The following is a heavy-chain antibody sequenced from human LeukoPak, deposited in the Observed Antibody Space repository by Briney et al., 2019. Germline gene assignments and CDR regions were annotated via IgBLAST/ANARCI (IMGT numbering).Heavy chain of an antibody. V-gene: IGHV3-33*06. Sequence: GGSLRLSCAASGFTFSSYGMHWIRQAPGKGLERVAVIWSDSSHKYYVDSMKGRFTISRDNSKNTLYLQMNSLRAEDTAVYYCAKGIYSSGWSYFDYWGHGTLVTVSS. J-gene: IGHJ4*01. CDR3: AKGIYSSGWSYFDY. CDR2: IWSDSSHK. D-gene: IGHD6-19*01. CDR1: GFTFSSYG.